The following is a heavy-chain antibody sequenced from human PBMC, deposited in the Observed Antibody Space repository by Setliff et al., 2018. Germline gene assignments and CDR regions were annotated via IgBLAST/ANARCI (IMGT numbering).Heavy chain of an antibody. J-gene: IGHJ4*02. CDR3: ARDKLWLMGYY. CDR1: GYSFTNYY. CDR2: INPSGGST. V-gene: IGHV1-46*01. D-gene: IGHD5-18*01. Sequence: ASVKVSCKASGYSFTNYYIHWVRQAPGQGLEWVGIINPSGGSTSYAQKFQGRVTMTRDTSTSTVYMELSSLRSEDTAVYYCARDKLWLMGYYWGQGTLVTVSS.